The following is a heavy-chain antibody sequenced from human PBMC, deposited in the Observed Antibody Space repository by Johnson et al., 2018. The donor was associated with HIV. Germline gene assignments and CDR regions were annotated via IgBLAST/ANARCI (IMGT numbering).Heavy chain of an antibody. CDR3: ASEVEYSSLGGI. J-gene: IGHJ3*02. V-gene: IGHV3-11*04. CDR1: GFTFSDYY. D-gene: IGHD6-6*01. Sequence: QVQLVESGGGLVKPGGSLRLSCAASGFTFSDYYMTWIRQAPGKGLVWVSSIGSGGNNIYYADSVKGRFTISRDNAKNSLYLLMNSLRPEDTSIYFCASEVEYSSLGGIWGQGTMVTVSS. CDR2: IGSGGNNI.